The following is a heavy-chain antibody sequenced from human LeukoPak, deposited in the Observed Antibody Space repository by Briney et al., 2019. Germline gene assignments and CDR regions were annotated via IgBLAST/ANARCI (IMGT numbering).Heavy chain of an antibody. J-gene: IGHJ4*02. CDR1: GYTFTSYD. CDR2: MNLNSGNT. Sequence: ASLKVSCKASGYTFTSYDINWVRQATGQGLEWMGWMNLNSGNTGYAQKFQGRVTMTRDTSISTAYMELSTLTSDDTAVYYCARVTGSIDYWGQGTLVTVSS. V-gene: IGHV1-8*01. D-gene: IGHD1-26*01. CDR3: ARVTGSIDY.